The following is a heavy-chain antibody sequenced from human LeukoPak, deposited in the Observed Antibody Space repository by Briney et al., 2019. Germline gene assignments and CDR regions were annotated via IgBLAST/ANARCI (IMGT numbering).Heavy chain of an antibody. CDR3: ALSQQPTSGYYYYGMDV. CDR2: MNPNSGNT. CDR1: GYTFTSYD. V-gene: IGHV1-8*01. D-gene: IGHD6-13*01. Sequence: ASVKVSCKASGYTFTSYDINWVRQATGQGLEWMGWMNPNSGNTGYAQKFQGRVTMTRDTSTSTVYMELSSLRSEDTAVYYCALSQQPTSGYYYYGMDVWGQGTTVTVSS. J-gene: IGHJ6*02.